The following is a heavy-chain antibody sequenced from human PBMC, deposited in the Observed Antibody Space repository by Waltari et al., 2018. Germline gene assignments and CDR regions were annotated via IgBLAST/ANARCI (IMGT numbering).Heavy chain of an antibody. V-gene: IGHV3-7*01. Sequence: EVQLVESGGALVQPGGSLRLSCVGSGFSYSNHWMTWVRQVPGKWLEGVATIRKDGGLKYYLDSVKGRFTISRDNARNSLYLQMSSLRVEDTAMYHCASQIRYNSGWVPFDYWGLGTLVTVSS. D-gene: IGHD6-19*01. CDR1: GFSYSNHW. CDR2: IRKDGGLK. J-gene: IGHJ4*02. CDR3: ASQIRYNSGWVPFDY.